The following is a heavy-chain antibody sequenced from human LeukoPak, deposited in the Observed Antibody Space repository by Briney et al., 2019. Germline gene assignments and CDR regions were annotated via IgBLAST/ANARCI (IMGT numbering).Heavy chain of an antibody. CDR1: GFTFSSYS. CDR2: ISSSSSTI. V-gene: IGHV3-48*01. J-gene: IGHJ5*02. D-gene: IGHD3-3*01. CDR3: ARQGAVRTYYDFWSGYNWFDP. Sequence: PGGSLRLSCAASGFTFSSYSMNWVRQAPGKGLEWVSYISSSSSTIYYADSVKGRFTISRGNAKNSLYLQMNSLRAEDTAMYYCARQGAVRTYYDFWSGYNWFDPWGQGTLVTVSS.